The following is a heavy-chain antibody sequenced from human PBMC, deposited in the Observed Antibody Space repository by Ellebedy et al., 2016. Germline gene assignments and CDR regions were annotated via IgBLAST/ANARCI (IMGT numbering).Heavy chain of an antibody. J-gene: IGHJ4*02. D-gene: IGHD3-3*01. CDR1: GGSFSGYY. Sequence: GSLRLSXAVYGGSFSGYYWSWIRQPPGKGLEWIGEINHSGSTNYNPSLKSRVTISVDTSKNQFSLKLSSVTAADTAVYYCARGWFFGVRDYWGQGTLVTVSS. CDR3: ARGWFFGVRDY. V-gene: IGHV4-34*01. CDR2: INHSGST.